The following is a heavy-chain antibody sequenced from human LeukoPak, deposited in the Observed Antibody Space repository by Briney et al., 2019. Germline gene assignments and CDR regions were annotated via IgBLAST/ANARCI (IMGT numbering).Heavy chain of an antibody. CDR2: INHSGST. J-gene: IGHJ4*02. CDR1: GGSFSGYY. V-gene: IGHV4-34*01. CDR3: ASSGWYRGY. Sequence: SETLSLTCAVYGGSFSGYYWSWIRQPPGKGLEWIGEINHSGSTNYNPSLKSRVTISVDTSKNQFSLKLSSVTAADTAVYYCASSGWYRGYWGQGTLVTVSS. D-gene: IGHD6-19*01.